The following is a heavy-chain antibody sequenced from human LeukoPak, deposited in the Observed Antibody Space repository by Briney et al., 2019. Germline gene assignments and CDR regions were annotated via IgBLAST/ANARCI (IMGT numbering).Heavy chain of an antibody. D-gene: IGHD6-13*01. J-gene: IGHJ5*02. CDR3: ARDWDIAAAGPRRGYNWFDP. CDR2: IYYSGST. CDR1: GDSVSSSNYY. Sequence: SETLSLTCTVSGDSVSSSNYYWAWIRQPPGKGLEWIGNIYYSGSTYYNPSLKSRLTISVDTSKNQFSLKLSSVTAADTAVYYCARDWDIAAAGPRRGYNWFDPWGQGTLVTVSS. V-gene: IGHV4-39*02.